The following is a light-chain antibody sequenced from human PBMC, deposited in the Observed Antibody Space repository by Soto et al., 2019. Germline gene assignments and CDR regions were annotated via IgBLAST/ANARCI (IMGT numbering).Light chain of an antibody. V-gene: IGKV1-12*01. CDR1: QGIRDL. CDR2: AAY. Sequence: DIQIRQYPSSLSASVGDIVSIACRASQGIRDLLAWYQQKPGKAPKIMIYAAYSLQSGVQSRFSGSGSGTDFTLTISSLQPEDFATYYCKQTDNFHLTVGQGTRLEIK. CDR3: KQTDNFHLT. J-gene: IGKJ5*01.